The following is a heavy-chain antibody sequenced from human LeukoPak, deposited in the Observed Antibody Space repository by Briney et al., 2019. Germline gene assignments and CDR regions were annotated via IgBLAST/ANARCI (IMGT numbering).Heavy chain of an antibody. CDR3: ASSYGSGSYYRGYYYYYMDV. CDR1: GYTFTSYY. V-gene: IGHV1-46*01. D-gene: IGHD3-10*01. Sequence: ASVKVSCKASGYTFTSYYVHWVRQAPGQGLEWMGIINPSGGSTSYAQKFQGRVTMTRDTSTSTVYMELSSLRSEDTAVYYCASSYGSGSYYRGYYYYYMDVWGKGTTVTISS. CDR2: INPSGGST. J-gene: IGHJ6*03.